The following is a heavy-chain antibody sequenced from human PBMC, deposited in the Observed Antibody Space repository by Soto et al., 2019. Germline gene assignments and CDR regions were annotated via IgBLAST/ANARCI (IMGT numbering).Heavy chain of an antibody. Sequence: SETLSLTCAVYGGSFSGYYWSWIRQPPGKGLEWIGEINHSGRTNYNPSLKSRVTISVYTSKNQFSLKLSSVTAADTAVYYCASGVYVSSDYVDHKYYYYGMDVRRNRNSVTASA. CDR1: GGSFSGYY. CDR2: INHSGRT. V-gene: IGHV4-34*01. CDR3: ASGVYVSSDYVDHKYYYYGMDV. J-gene: IGHJ6*04. D-gene: IGHD4-17*01.